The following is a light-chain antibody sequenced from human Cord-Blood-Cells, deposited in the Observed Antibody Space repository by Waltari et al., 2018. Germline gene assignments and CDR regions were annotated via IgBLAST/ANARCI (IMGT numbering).Light chain of an antibody. CDR1: KLGDKY. CDR2: QDS. CDR3: QAWDSSTVV. Sequence: SYELTQPPSVSVSPGQTASITCSVDKLGDKYACWYQQKPGQPPVLAIYQDSKRPSGIPGRFSGSNSGNTATLTISGTQAMDEADYYCQAWDSSTVVFGGGTKLTVL. J-gene: IGLJ2*01. V-gene: IGLV3-1*01.